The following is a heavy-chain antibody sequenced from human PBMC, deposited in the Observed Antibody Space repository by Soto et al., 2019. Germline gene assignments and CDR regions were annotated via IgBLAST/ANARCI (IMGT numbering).Heavy chain of an antibody. D-gene: IGHD1-26*01. CDR2: INPNSGGA. Sequence: ASVKVSCRTSGYTFTAYHIHWVRQAPGQGLEWMGWINPNSGGANYAQKFEGRVTMTRDTSISTVYMELSRLGSDDTALYYCARDYSGHGMDVWGQGTAVTVSS. V-gene: IGHV1-2*02. J-gene: IGHJ6*02. CDR1: GYTFTAYH. CDR3: ARDYSGHGMDV.